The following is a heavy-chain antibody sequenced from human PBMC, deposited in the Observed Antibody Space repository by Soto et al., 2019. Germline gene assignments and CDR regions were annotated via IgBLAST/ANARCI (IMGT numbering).Heavy chain of an antibody. CDR1: GGTFSSYA. CDR2: IIPIFGTA. Sequence: QVQLVQSGAEVKKPGSSVKVSCKASGGTFSSYAISWVRQAPGQGLEWMGGIIPIFGTANYAQKFQGRVKITADESTSTAYMELSSLRSEDTAVYYCAREWGGPGIAAAGDGLWGQGTLVTVSS. CDR3: AREWGGPGIAAAGDGL. V-gene: IGHV1-69*01. D-gene: IGHD6-13*01. J-gene: IGHJ4*02.